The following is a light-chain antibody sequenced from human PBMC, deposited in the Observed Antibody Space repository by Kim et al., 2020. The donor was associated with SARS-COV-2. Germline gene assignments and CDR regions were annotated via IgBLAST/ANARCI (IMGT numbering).Light chain of an antibody. V-gene: IGLV2-23*02. Sequence: GHSVTIPCTGTSCDVGNSNLVSWYQQHPGKAPTLIIYEVNKRPSGVSNRFCGSKSGNTASLTISGLQAEDEADYYCCSFGGSSTYVFGTGTKVTVL. CDR3: CSFGGSSTYV. CDR1: SCDVGNSNL. J-gene: IGLJ1*01. CDR2: EVN.